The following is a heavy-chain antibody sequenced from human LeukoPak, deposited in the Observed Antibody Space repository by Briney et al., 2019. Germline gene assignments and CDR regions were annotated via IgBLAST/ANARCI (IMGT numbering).Heavy chain of an antibody. D-gene: IGHD6-13*01. CDR2: INHSGST. V-gene: IGHV4-34*01. CDR3: ARHVTATGSADY. J-gene: IGHJ4*02. Sequence: SSETLSLTCAVYGESFSGHYWTWIRQPPGRGLEWIGEINHSGSTTSNPSLNNRVTISVDTSKNQFSLKLTSVTAADTAVYYCARHVTATGSADYWGQGTLVTVSS. CDR1: GESFSGHY.